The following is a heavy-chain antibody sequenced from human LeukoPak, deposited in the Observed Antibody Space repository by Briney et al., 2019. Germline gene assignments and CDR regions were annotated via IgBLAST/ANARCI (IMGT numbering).Heavy chain of an antibody. CDR3: ARSYSSGWYYFDY. Sequence: SETLSLTCAVYGGSFSGYYWSWIRQPPGKGLEWIGEINHSGSTNYNPSLKSRVTISVDTSKNQFSLKLSSVTAADTALYYCARSYSSGWYYFDYWGQGTLVTVSS. V-gene: IGHV4-34*01. CDR2: INHSGST. J-gene: IGHJ4*02. CDR1: GGSFSGYY. D-gene: IGHD6-19*01.